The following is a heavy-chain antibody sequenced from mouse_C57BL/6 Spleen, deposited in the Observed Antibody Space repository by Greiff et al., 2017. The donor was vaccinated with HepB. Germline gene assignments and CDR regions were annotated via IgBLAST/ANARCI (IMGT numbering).Heavy chain of an antibody. J-gene: IGHJ4*01. Sequence: VQLVESGPGLVKPSQSLSLTCSVTGYSITSGYYWNWIRQFPGNKLEWMGYISYDGSNNYNPSLKNRISITRDTSKNQFFLKLNSVTTEDTATYYCAREGSAMDYWGQGTSVTVSS. CDR2: ISYDGSN. CDR1: GYSITSGYY. V-gene: IGHV3-6*01. CDR3: AREGSAMDY.